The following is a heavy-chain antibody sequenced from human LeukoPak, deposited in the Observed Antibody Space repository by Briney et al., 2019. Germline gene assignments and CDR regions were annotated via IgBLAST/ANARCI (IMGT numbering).Heavy chain of an antibody. Sequence: PGGSLRLSCVVSGFTSSDHYIDWARQAPGKGLEWVGRIRNKVNSYTTEYAASVKDRFTISRDDSKNSVWLQMNSLKTEDSAAYYCATSNSNGLSLFDYWGQGTLVTVSS. CDR2: IRNKVNSYTT. D-gene: IGHD6-25*01. V-gene: IGHV3-72*01. CDR3: ATSNSNGLSLFDY. CDR1: GFTSSDHY. J-gene: IGHJ4*02.